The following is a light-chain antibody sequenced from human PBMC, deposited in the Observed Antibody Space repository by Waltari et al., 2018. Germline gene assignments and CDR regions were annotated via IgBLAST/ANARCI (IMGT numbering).Light chain of an antibody. CDR1: RGIDAY. CDR2: DAS. Sequence: DIQMTQSPSSLSSSVGDSVTITCRASRGIDAYLNWYQQQPGKAPILLIYDASTLQRGVPTRFSGGGSGTDFALTISDLRPEDFATYFCQQSYSAPFTFGRGTRLE. J-gene: IGKJ5*01. CDR3: QQSYSAPFT. V-gene: IGKV1-39*01.